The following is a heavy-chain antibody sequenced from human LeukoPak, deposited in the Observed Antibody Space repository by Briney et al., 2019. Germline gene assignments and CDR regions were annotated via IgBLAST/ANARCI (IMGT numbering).Heavy chain of an antibody. D-gene: IGHD3-10*02. V-gene: IGHV3-23*01. CDR2: IRGRGGST. CDR3: AELYITMIGGV. J-gene: IGHJ6*04. CDR1: GFTFSRYA. Sequence: PGGSLRLSCAASGFTFSRYAMSWARQAPGKGLEWVSDIRGRGGSTYYADSVKGRFTISRDNSENRLYRPKNSLRAEDTAVFHCAELYITMIGGVWGKGTTVTISS.